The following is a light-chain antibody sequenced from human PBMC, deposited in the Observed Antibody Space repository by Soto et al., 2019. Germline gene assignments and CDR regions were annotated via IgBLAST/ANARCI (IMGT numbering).Light chain of an antibody. Sequence: DMVLTRSPGTLSLSPGERATLSCRASQSVSNSYLTWFQQKTGQAPRLLISRTSSRATGVPDKFSGSGSGTDFTLTFSSLEPEDFAVYYCQQYGRSPGTFGQGTKVDIK. V-gene: IGKV3-20*01. CDR3: QQYGRSPGT. CDR2: RTS. J-gene: IGKJ1*01. CDR1: QSVSNSY.